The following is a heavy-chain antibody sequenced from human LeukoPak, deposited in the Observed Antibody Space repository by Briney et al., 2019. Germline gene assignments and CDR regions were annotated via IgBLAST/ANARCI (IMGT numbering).Heavy chain of an antibody. Sequence: EASVKVSCKASGGSFSSYAVSWVRQAPGQGLEWMGGIIPIFGTPNYAQKFQGRVTITADKSATTAYMELSSLRSEDTAMYYCARDRAAVPGSFDYWGQGTLVTVSS. V-gene: IGHV1-69*06. D-gene: IGHD6-19*01. CDR3: ARDRAAVPGSFDY. J-gene: IGHJ4*02. CDR1: GGSFSSYA. CDR2: IIPIFGTP.